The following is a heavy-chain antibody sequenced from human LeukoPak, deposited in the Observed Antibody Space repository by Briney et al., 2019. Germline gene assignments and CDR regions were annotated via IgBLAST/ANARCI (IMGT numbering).Heavy chain of an antibody. Sequence: PGGSLRLSCAASGFTFSSYEMNWVRQAPGKGLEWVSYISNSDTTIYYADSVKGRFTISRDNAKNSLYLQMNSLRAEDTAVYYCAREGDTAMVGGAFDFWGQGTMVTVSS. V-gene: IGHV3-48*03. D-gene: IGHD5-18*01. J-gene: IGHJ3*01. CDR3: AREGDTAMVGGAFDF. CDR2: ISNSDTTI. CDR1: GFTFSSYE.